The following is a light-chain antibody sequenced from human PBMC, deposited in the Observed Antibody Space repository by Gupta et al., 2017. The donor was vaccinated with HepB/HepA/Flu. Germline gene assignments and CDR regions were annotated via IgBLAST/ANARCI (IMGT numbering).Light chain of an antibody. V-gene: IGLV2-11*01. CDR1: SNDVGGSNY. Sequence: QSTLTQPPSVSGSPGQSVTISCTGTSNDVGGSNYLSWYQQHPGQAPRLLIYDVDKSPSGVTDRFVGSKSGNTASLTISGLQTAEEADYYCCSYVILYSLAFGGGTKVTVL. CDR2: DVD. J-gene: IGLJ2*01. CDR3: CSYVILYSLA.